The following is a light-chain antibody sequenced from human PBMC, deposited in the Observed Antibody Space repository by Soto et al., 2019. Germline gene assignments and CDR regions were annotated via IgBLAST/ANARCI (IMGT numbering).Light chain of an antibody. V-gene: IGLV1-40*01. CDR1: STNIGDNY. J-gene: IGLJ1*01. CDR2: GNN. CDR3: QSYDSRLTAYV. Sequence: QSVLTQPPSVSAAPGQRVTISCSGTSTNIGDNYVSWYQHLPGTAPKLLVSGNNNRPSGVPDRFSASKSGTSASLAITGLQTEDEAQYYCQSYDSRLTAYVFGTGTKLTVL.